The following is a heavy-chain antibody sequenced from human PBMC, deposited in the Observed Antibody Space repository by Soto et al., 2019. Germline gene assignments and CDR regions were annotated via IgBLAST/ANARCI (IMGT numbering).Heavy chain of an antibody. V-gene: IGHV4-59*12. CDR2: INYSGST. J-gene: IGHJ5*02. Sequence: SETLSLTCTVSGGSISSYYWSWIRQPPGKGLEWIGEINYSGSTNYNPSLKSRVTISVDTSKNQFSLKLSSVTAADTAVYYCARGRGNNWFDPWGQGTLVTVSS. CDR1: GGSISSYY. CDR3: ARGRGNNWFDP.